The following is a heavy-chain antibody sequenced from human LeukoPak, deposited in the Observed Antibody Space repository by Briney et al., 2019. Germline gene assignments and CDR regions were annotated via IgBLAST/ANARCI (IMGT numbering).Heavy chain of an antibody. J-gene: IGHJ6*02. CDR3: AKDPYCSGGSCRGMDV. Sequence: GGSLRLSCAASGFTFSSYSMNWVRQAPGKGLEWVAHSSYDRTTIYYADSVKDRFTISRDNAKNSLYLQMNSLRDEDTAVYYCAKDPYCSGGSCRGMDVWGQGATVTVSS. D-gene: IGHD2-15*01. V-gene: IGHV3-48*02. CDR1: GFTFSSYS. CDR2: SSYDRTTI.